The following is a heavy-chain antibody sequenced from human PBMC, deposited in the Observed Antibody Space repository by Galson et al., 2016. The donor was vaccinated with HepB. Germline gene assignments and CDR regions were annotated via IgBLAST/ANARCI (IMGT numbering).Heavy chain of an antibody. Sequence: SLRLSCAASGFTFSSYAMSWVRQAPGKGLEWVSGISGSGGSTNYGDSVRGRFTISRDNSKNTLYLQMNSLRAEDTAVYYCANGGGYRYATRVDYWGQGTLVTVSS. CDR2: ISGSGGST. J-gene: IGHJ4*02. D-gene: IGHD5-18*01. V-gene: IGHV3-23*01. CDR1: GFTFSSYA. CDR3: ANGGGYRYATRVDY.